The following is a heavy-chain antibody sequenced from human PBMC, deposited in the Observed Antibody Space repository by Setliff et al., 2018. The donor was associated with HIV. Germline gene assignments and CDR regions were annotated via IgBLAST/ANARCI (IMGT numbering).Heavy chain of an antibody. J-gene: IGHJ4*02. CDR2: IHHTGHI. V-gene: IGHV4-34*01. Sequence: SETLSLTCAFYGASFTDYYWNWIRQPPGKGLEWIGEIHHTGHINYNPSFKSRVTMSLDMSTNQFSLKMASMTAADSAVYYCARFDVTPMATRDYWGQGAQVTVSS. CDR3: ARFDVTPMATRDY. CDR1: GASFTDYY. D-gene: IGHD4-17*01.